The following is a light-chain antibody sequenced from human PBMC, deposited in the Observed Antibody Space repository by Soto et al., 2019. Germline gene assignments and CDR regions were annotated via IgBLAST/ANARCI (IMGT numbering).Light chain of an antibody. J-gene: IGKJ1*01. CDR3: QQSYSTLTWT. CDR1: QSISIY. Sequence: DIQMTQSPSSLSASVGDRVTITCRTSQSISIYLNWYQHKPGKAPKLLISAASTLLGGLPSRFSGSGSGTDFTLTISSLQPEDFATYYCQQSYSTLTWTFGQGTKVDIK. V-gene: IGKV1-39*01. CDR2: AAS.